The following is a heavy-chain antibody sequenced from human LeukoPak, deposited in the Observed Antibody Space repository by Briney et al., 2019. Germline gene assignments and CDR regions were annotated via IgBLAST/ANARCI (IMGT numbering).Heavy chain of an antibody. D-gene: IGHD3-10*01. J-gene: IGHJ5*02. V-gene: IGHV3-48*04. CDR1: GFTFSSYS. CDR2: ISSSSSTI. Sequence: GGSLRLSCAASGFTFSSYSMNWVRQAPGKGLEWVSYISSSSSTIYYADSVKGRFTISRDNAKSSLCLQMNSLRAEDTAVYYCARALGWFGSPSAWFDPWGQGTLVTVSS. CDR3: ARALGWFGSPSAWFDP.